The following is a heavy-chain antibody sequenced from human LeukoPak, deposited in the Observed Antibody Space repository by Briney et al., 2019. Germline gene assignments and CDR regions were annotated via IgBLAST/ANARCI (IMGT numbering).Heavy chain of an antibody. CDR1: GYPLSSGHY. J-gene: IGHJ3*01. Sequence: SETLPHTCVVSGYPLSSGHYWSWIRQSPGEGLEWIGNVYHSGTTSSNPSLRSRVTISVDTSKNQFSLNVSSVTAADTAVYYCARGHSSFDAWGQGTMVTVSS. CDR3: ARGHSSFDA. CDR2: VYHSGTT. D-gene: IGHD2-21*01. V-gene: IGHV4-38-2*01.